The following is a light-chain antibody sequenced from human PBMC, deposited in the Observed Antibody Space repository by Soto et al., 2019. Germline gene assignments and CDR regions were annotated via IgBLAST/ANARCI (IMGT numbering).Light chain of an antibody. V-gene: IGKV3-11*01. CDR2: DAS. CDR1: QSVSSY. CDR3: LQRSNWQYT. J-gene: IGKJ2*01. Sequence: EIVLTQSPATLSLSPGERATLSCRASQSVSSYLAWYQQKPGQAPRLLIYDASNRVTGIPARFSGSGSGTDFTLTISSLEPEDLAGYYWLQRSNWQYTFGQGTKVEIK.